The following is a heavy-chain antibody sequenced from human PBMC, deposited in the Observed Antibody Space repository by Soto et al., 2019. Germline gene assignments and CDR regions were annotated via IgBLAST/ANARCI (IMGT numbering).Heavy chain of an antibody. J-gene: IGHJ5*02. CDR2: IYFGGSF. CDR3: ARSYYDSTGFAVDP. CDR1: GGSISSYY. D-gene: IGHD3-22*01. Sequence: PWQTLSLTCTVSGGSISSYYWSWIRQPPGKGLEWIGYIYFGGSFNYNPSLSSRVTLSVETSKNQFSMKVTSVTASDTAVYYCARSYYDSTGFAVDPWGQGTLVTVSS. V-gene: IGHV4-59*08.